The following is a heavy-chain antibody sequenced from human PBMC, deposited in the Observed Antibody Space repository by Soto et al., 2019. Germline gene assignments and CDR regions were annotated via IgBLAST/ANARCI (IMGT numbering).Heavy chain of an antibody. CDR3: TGITSFRGMDV. V-gene: IGHV6-1*01. J-gene: IGHJ6*02. CDR1: GASLSSSSDA. CDR2: TYYRSKWNN. D-gene: IGHD3-10*01. Sequence: HSRTLSLTCAISGASLSSSSDAWNWIRQSPSRGLEWLGRTYYRSKWNNDSELSVKRRITINPDTPKNQVSLHLYSLTPEDTAVYDCTGITSFRGMDVWGQGTPVTVSS.